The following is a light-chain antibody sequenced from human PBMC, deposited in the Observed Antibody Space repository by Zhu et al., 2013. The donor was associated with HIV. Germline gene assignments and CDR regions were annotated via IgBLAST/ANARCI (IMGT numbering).Light chain of an antibody. V-gene: IGKV3-15*01. J-gene: IGKJ2*01. CDR2: DAS. CDR1: QSISSD. CDR3: QQYNDWPKT. Sequence: EIVMTQSPATLSVSPGERATLSCRASQSISSDLAWYQQNPGQAPRLLIYDASRRATDIPPRFSGSGSGADFTLTISSLQSEDFAVYYCQQYNDWPKTFGRGTKVEIK.